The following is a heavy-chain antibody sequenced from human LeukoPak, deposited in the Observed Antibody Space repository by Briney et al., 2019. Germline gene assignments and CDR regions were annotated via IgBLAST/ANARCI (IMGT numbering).Heavy chain of an antibody. CDR2: INHSGST. CDR3: ARGEGMAQWEDYYYGMDV. J-gene: IGHJ6*02. V-gene: IGHV4-34*01. D-gene: IGHD1-26*01. CDR1: GGSFSGYY. Sequence: PSETLSLTCAVYGGSFSGYYWSWIRQPPGKGLEWIGEINHSGSTNYNPYLKSRVTISVDTSKNQFSLKLSYMTAADTAVYYGARGEGMAQWEDYYYGMDVWGQGTTVTVSS.